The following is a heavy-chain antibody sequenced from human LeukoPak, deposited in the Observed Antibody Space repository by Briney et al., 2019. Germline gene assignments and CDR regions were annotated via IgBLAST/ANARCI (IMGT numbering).Heavy chain of an antibody. CDR3: ARAPAAIDAFDI. CDR2: ISSSSSNI. V-gene: IGHV3-48*01. D-gene: IGHD2-2*01. CDR1: GFTFSSYS. J-gene: IGHJ3*02. Sequence: PGGSLRLSCAASGFTFSSYSMNWVRQAPGKGPEWVSHISSSSSNIYYADSVKGRFTISRDKAKNSLYLQMSSLRAEDTAVYYCARAPAAIDAFDIWGQGTMVTVS.